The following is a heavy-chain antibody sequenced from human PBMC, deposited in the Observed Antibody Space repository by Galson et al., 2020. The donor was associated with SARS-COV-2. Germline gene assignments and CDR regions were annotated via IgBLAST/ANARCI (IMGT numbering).Heavy chain of an antibody. V-gene: IGHV4-4*02. CDR3: ARSDTVQRYRPIDL. CDR1: GDSISSNYW. D-gene: IGHD3-16*02. Sequence: SETLSLTCAVSGDSISSNYWWNWVRQPPGTGLEWIRKIYHKGNSIQNPSLESRVTISIDESRNQFSLKLNSVTAADTAVYYCARSDTVQRYRPIDLWGQGTLVTVSS. CDR2: IYHKGNS. J-gene: IGHJ5*02.